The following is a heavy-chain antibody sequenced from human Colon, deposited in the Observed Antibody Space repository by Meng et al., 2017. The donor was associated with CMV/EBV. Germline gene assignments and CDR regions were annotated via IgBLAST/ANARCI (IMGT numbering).Heavy chain of an antibody. CDR1: GFTFSSYS. J-gene: IGHJ4*02. CDR2: ISSSSSTI. D-gene: IGHD6-6*01. CDR3: ARGDSSSPGEFDY. Sequence: GESLKISCAASGFTFSSYSMNWVRQVPGKGLEWVSYISSSSSTIYYADSVKGRFTISRDNAKNSLYLQMNSLRAEDTAVYYCARGDSSSPGEFDYWGQGTLVTVSS. V-gene: IGHV3-48*04.